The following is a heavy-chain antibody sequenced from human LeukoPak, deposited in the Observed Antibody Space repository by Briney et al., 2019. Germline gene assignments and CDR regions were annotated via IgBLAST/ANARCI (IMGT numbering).Heavy chain of an antibody. D-gene: IGHD5-24*01. CDR2: INTGGSN. J-gene: IGHJ2*01. CDR3: ARRRDGSNFQYFDL. CDR1: GGSISTNY. V-gene: IGHV4-4*09. Sequence: SETLSLTCAVSGGSISTNYWIWIRQPPGKGLEWIGYINTGGSNNYNSSFKSRVITSLDTSKNQISLKLSSLTAADTAVYFCARRRDGSNFQYFDLWGRGTQVTVSS.